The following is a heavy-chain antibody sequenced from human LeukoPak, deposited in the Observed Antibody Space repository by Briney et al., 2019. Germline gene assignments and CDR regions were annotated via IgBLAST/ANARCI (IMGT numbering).Heavy chain of an antibody. CDR3: AREYSSGWYFWFDT. CDR2: TYYRSMWYN. Sequence: PSQTLSLTCAISGDNVSSNSAAWNWIRQSPSRGLESLGRTYYRSMWYNDYAVSVKSRITINPDTSKNQFSLQLNSVTPEDTAVYYCAREYSSGWYFWFDTWGHGTLVTVSS. J-gene: IGHJ5*01. CDR1: GDNVSSNSAA. V-gene: IGHV6-1*01. D-gene: IGHD6-19*01.